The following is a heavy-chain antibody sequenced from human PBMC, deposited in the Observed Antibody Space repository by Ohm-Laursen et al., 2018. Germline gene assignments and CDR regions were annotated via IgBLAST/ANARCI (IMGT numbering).Heavy chain of an antibody. D-gene: IGHD3-22*01. CDR2: ISYDGSNK. J-gene: IGHJ6*02. CDR3: AKSPITMIVVCMMDV. CDR1: GFTFSSYG. V-gene: IGHV3-33*05. Sequence: SSLRLSCAASGFTFSSYGMHWVRQAPGKGLEWVAVISYDGSNKYYADSVKGRFTISRDNSKNTLYLQMNSLRAEDTAVYYCAKSPITMIVVCMMDVWGQGTTVTVSS.